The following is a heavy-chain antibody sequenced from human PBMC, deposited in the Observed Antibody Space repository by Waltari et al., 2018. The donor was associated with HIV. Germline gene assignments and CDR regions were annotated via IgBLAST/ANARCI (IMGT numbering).Heavy chain of an antibody. Sequence: QLQLQESGPGLVKPSEPLSLTCTVPGGSVLRSSYFWGWIRQPPGKGLEWVGRIYYTGRAYYNPSLKSRVTISVDTSKNQFSLKVTSVTAADTAVYYCARHALRVGAAYWNFDLWGRGTLVTVSS. CDR2: IYYTGRA. D-gene: IGHD1-26*01. CDR3: ARHALRVGAAYWNFDL. CDR1: GGSVLRSSYF. V-gene: IGHV4-39*01. J-gene: IGHJ2*01.